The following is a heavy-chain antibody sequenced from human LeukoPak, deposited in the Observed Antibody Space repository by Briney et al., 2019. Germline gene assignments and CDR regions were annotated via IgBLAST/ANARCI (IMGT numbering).Heavy chain of an antibody. CDR1: GGTFSSYA. CDR2: IIPIFGTA. V-gene: IGHV1-69*05. D-gene: IGHD2-15*01. J-gene: IGHJ4*02. CDR3: ASTFVGYCSGGSCYHITTSWYYFDY. Sequence: ASVKVSCKASGGTFSSYAISWVRQAPGQGLEWMGGIIPIFGTANCAQKFQGRVTITTDESTSTAYMELSSLRSEDTAVYYCASTFVGYCSGGSCYHITTSWYYFDYWGQGTLVTVSS.